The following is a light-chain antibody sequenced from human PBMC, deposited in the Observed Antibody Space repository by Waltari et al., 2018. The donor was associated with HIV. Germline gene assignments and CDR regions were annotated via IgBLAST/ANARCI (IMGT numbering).Light chain of an antibody. J-gene: IGLJ3*02. Sequence: QSALTQPASVSGSPGQSITIPCTGTSSDVGRYNLVSWSQQHPSKAPKPMIDEVSKRPSGVSNRFSGSKSGNTASLTISGLQAEDEADYYCCSYAGSSVWVFGGGTKLTVL. CDR3: CSYAGSSVWV. CDR2: EVS. V-gene: IGLV2-23*02. CDR1: SSDVGRYNL.